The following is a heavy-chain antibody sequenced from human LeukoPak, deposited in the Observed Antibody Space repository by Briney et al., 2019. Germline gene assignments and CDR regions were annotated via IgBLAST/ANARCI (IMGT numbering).Heavy chain of an antibody. CDR3: ARDGAPRLYYYDSSGYSY. CDR1: GYTFTSYY. J-gene: IGHJ4*02. V-gene: IGHV1-46*01. Sequence: GASVKVSCKASGYTFTSYYMHWVRQAPGQGLEWMGIINPSGGSTSYAQKFQGRVTMTRDMSTSTVYMELSSLRSEDTAVYYCARDGAPRLYYYDSSGYSYWGQGTLVTVSS. D-gene: IGHD3-22*01. CDR2: INPSGGST.